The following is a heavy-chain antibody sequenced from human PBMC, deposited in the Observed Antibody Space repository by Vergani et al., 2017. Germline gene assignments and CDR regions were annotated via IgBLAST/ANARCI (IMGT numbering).Heavy chain of an antibody. J-gene: IGHJ3*02. CDR1: GFTFSNAW. Sequence: EVQLVESGGGLVKPGGSLRLSCAASGFTFSNAWMSWVRPAPGKGLEWVGRIKSKTDGGTTDYAAPVKGRFTISRDDSKNTLYLQMNSLKTADTAVYYCTTNSRIVGGWYDAFDIGGQGTMVTVSS. CDR3: TTNSRIVGGWYDAFDI. CDR2: IKSKTDGGTT. D-gene: IGHD6-19*01. V-gene: IGHV3-15*01.